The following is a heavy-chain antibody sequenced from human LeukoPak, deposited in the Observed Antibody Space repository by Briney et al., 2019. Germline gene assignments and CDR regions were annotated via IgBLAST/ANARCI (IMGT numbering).Heavy chain of an antibody. D-gene: IGHD3-9*01. CDR3: ARARLRYFDWLSFGRAFDI. CDR1: GGSISSGDYY. V-gene: IGHV4-30-4*08. Sequence: SETLSLTCTVSGGSISSGDYYWSWIRQPPGKGLEWIGYIYYSGSTYYNPSLKSRVTISVHTSKNQFSLKLSSVTAADTAVYYCARARLRYFDWLSFGRAFDIWGQGTMVTVSS. J-gene: IGHJ3*02. CDR2: IYYSGST.